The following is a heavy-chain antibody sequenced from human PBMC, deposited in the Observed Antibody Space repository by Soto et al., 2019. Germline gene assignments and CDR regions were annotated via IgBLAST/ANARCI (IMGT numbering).Heavy chain of an antibody. J-gene: IGHJ5*02. Sequence: QLQLQESGPGLVKPSETLSLTCTVSGGSISSSSYYWGWIRQPPGKGLEWIGSIYYSGSTYYNPSLKSRVTISVDTSKNQFSLKRSSVTAADTAVYYCARRIAAAVVWFDPWGQGTLVTVSS. D-gene: IGHD6-13*01. CDR1: GGSISSSSYY. CDR2: IYYSGST. V-gene: IGHV4-39*01. CDR3: ARRIAAAVVWFDP.